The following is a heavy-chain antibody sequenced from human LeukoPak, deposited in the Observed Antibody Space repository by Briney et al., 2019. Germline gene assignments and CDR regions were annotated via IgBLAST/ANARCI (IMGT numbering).Heavy chain of an antibody. J-gene: IGHJ5*02. CDR3: ASGYSPWLPPT. V-gene: IGHV3-30-3*01. CDR1: GFTFSSYA. CDR2: ISNDGGNK. D-gene: IGHD5-18*01. Sequence: GSLRLSCAASGFTFSSYAMHWVRQAPGKGLEWVAVISNDGGNKYFADSVKGRFTISRDNSKNTLYLHLNSLRVEDTAVYYCASGYSPWLPPTWGQGTLVTVSS.